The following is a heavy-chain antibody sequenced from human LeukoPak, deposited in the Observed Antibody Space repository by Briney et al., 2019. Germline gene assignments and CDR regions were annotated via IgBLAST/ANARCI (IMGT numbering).Heavy chain of an antibody. CDR3: ARESVYYDSSGYYSTRTKYFQH. CDR1: GFTFSSYS. Sequence: SGGSLRLSCAASGFTFSSYSMNWVRQAPGKGLEWVSSISSSSSYIYYADSVKGRFTISRDNAKNSLYLQMNSLRAEDTAVYYCARESVYYDSSGYYSTRTKYFQHWGQGTLVTVSS. CDR2: ISSSSSYI. J-gene: IGHJ1*01. D-gene: IGHD3-22*01. V-gene: IGHV3-21*01.